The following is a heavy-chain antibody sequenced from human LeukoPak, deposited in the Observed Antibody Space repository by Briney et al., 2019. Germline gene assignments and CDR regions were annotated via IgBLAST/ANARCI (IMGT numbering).Heavy chain of an antibody. CDR3: ARGIAYVDYVRY. Sequence: ASVKVSCKASGYTFTGYSMHWVRQAPGQGLEWMGYINPNTGGTKYAQKFQGRVTMTRDTSICTAYMELSSLRSDDTAVYYCARGIAYVDYVRYWGQGTLVTVSS. D-gene: IGHD4-17*01. CDR2: INPNTGGT. CDR1: GYTFTGYS. V-gene: IGHV1-2*02. J-gene: IGHJ4*02.